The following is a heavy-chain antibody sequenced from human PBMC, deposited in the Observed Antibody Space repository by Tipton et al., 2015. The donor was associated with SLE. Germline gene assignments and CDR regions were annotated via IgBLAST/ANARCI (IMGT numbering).Heavy chain of an antibody. Sequence: SLRLSCAASGFTFDDYTMHWVRQAPGKGLEWVSLISWDGGSTYYADSVKGRFTISRDNSKNSLYLQMNSLRAEDTAVYYCARVFLPDIVVVPAAGMDVWGQGTTVTVSS. V-gene: IGHV3-43*01. D-gene: IGHD2-2*01. CDR2: ISWDGGST. J-gene: IGHJ6*02. CDR1: GFTFDDYT. CDR3: ARVFLPDIVVVPAAGMDV.